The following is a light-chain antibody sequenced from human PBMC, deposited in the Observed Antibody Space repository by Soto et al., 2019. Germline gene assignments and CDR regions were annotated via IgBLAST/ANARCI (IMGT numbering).Light chain of an antibody. CDR2: AAS. Sequence: EIVLTQSPGTLSLSPGERATLSCRASQSVSSSYLAWYQQKPGQAPRLLIFAASSRATGIPTRFSGSGSGTDFTLTITRLEPEDFAVYYCQQYVSSGYIFGQGTKLEIK. CDR3: QQYVSSGYI. V-gene: IGKV3-20*01. J-gene: IGKJ2*01. CDR1: QSVSSSY.